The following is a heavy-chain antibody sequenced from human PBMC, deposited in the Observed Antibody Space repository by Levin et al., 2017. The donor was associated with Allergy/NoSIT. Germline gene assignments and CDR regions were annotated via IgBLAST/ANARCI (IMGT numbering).Heavy chain of an antibody. V-gene: IGHV1-69*13. CDR1: GGTFSSYA. D-gene: IGHD5-12*01. CDR2: IIPIFGTA. J-gene: IGHJ3*02. Sequence: ASVKVSCKASGGTFSSYAISWVRQAPGQGLEWMGGIIPIFGTANYAQKFQGRVTITADESTSTAYMELSSLRSEDTAVYYCARGSGIVATYAFDIWGQGTMVTVSS. CDR3: ARGSGIVATYAFDI.